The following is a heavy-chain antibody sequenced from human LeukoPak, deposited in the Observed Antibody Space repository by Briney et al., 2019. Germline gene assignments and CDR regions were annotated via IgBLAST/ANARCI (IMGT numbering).Heavy chain of an antibody. V-gene: IGHV1-2*02. J-gene: IGHJ5*02. Sequence: VASVKVSCKASGYTFTGYYMHWVRQAPGQGLEWMGWINPNSGGTTYAQKFQGRVTMTRDTSISTAYMELSRLRSDDTAVYYCARVGPYSSSWRPADPSYNWFDPWGQGTLVTVSS. CDR1: GYTFTGYY. CDR2: INPNSGGT. CDR3: ARVGPYSSSWRPADPSYNWFDP. D-gene: IGHD6-13*01.